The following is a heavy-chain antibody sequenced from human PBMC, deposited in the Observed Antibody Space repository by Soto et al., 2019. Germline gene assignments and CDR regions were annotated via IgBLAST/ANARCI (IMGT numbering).Heavy chain of an antibody. CDR1: GFTFSNAW. J-gene: IGHJ4*01. V-gene: IGHV3-15*07. Sequence: EVQLVESGGGLVKPGGSLRVSCAASGFTFSNAWMFWVRQAPGKGPEWVGRIKSKTDGGTTDYNTLMKDRFTISRENSKITLYLQKSSLDIEVNGAFYYCKGVAMVRSGALADWGQGVLVTVSS. CDR3: CKGVAMVRSGALAD. D-gene: IGHD3-10*01. CDR2: IKSKTDGGTT.